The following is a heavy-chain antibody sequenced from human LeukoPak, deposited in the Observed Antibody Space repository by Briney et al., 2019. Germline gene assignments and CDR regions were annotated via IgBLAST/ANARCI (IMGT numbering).Heavy chain of an antibody. Sequence: GGTLRLSCTASGFTFGDYAMSWVRQAPGNGLEWVGFIRSKAYGGTTEYAASVKGRFTISRDDSKSIAYLQMNSLKTEDTAVYYCTRVGATYFFYYYYYMDVWGKGTTVTVSS. CDR1: GFTFGDYA. V-gene: IGHV3-49*04. CDR2: IRSKAYGGTT. CDR3: TRVGATYFFYYYYYMDV. J-gene: IGHJ6*03. D-gene: IGHD1-26*01.